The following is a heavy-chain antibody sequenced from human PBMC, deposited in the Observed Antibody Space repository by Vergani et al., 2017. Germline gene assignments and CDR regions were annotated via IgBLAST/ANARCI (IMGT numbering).Heavy chain of an antibody. D-gene: IGHD3-22*01. J-gene: IGHJ6*04. V-gene: IGHV3-48*01. CDR1: GFTFSSYS. CDR3: AREASYYYDSSGTFGDV. CDR2: ISSSSSTI. Sequence: EVQLVESGGGVVRPGGSLRLSCAASGFTFSSYSMNWVRQAPGKGLEWVSYISSSSSTIYYADSVKGRFTISRDNAKNSLYLQMNSLRAEDTAVYYCAREASYYYDSSGTFGDVWGKGTTVTVSS.